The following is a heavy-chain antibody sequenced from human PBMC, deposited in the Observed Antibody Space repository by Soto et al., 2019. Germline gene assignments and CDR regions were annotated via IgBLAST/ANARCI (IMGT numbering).Heavy chain of an antibody. Sequence: EVQLLESGGGLVQPGGSLRLSCAASGFTFSSYALNWVRQAPGKGLEWVSVISGSGGSTYYADSVKGRFTISRDNSKNTLYLQMKSLRTEDTAVYYCAKRGSGSYFDYWGQGTLVSVAS. V-gene: IGHV3-23*01. CDR2: ISGSGGST. CDR3: AKRGSGSYFDY. J-gene: IGHJ4*02. CDR1: GFTFSSYA. D-gene: IGHD3-10*01.